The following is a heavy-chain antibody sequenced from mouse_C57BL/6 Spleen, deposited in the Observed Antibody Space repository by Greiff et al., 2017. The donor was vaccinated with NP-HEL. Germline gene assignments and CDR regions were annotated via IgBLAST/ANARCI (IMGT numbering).Heavy chain of an antibody. CDR1: GYTFTSYW. V-gene: IGHV1-72*01. CDR3: ARAGTITTVVAPDCDFDV. CDR2: IDPNSGGT. J-gene: IGHJ1*03. Sequence: QVQLQQPGAELVKPGASVKLSCKASGYTFTSYWMHWVKQRPGRGLEWIGRIDPNSGGTKYNEKFKSKATLTVDKPSSTAYMQLSSLTSEGSAVYYCARAGTITTVVAPDCDFDVWGTGTTVTVSS. D-gene: IGHD1-1*01.